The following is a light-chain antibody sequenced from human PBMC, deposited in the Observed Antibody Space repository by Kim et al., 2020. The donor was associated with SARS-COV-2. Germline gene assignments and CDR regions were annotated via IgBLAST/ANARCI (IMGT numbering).Light chain of an antibody. CDR1: KLGDKY. Sequence: VSPGQTATITCSGDKLGDKYACWYQQKPGQSPVLVIYQDSKRPSGIPERFSGSNSGNTATLTISGTQAMDEADYYCQAWDSSTYYVFGTGTKVTVL. CDR2: QDS. J-gene: IGLJ1*01. V-gene: IGLV3-1*01. CDR3: QAWDSSTYYV.